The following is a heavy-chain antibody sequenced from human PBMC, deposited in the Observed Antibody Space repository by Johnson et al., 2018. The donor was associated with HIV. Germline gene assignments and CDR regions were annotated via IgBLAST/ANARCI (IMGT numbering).Heavy chain of an antibody. Sequence: VQLVESGGDLVQPGGSLRLSCAASGFTFSSFAMSWVRQAPGKGPDWVSAISGGGGNTYYADSVKGRFTISRDNSKNTLYLQMNSLRAEDTAVYYCAKESGIAAAWTKDPLLDDAFDIWGQGTMVTVSS. D-gene: IGHD6-13*01. CDR2: ISGGGGNT. CDR3: AKESGIAAAWTKDPLLDDAFDI. CDR1: GFTFSSFA. V-gene: IGHV3-23*04. J-gene: IGHJ3*02.